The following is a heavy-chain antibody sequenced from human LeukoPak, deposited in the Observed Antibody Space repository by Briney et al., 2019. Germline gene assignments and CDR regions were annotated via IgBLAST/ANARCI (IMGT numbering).Heavy chain of an antibody. Sequence: GGPLRLPCAASGFTFSRFPMHWVRQAPGGALEGVSVVSYDGGKIYYAESVKGRFTISRDNSRSTLYLQMNSLRPEDTAVYYCARDQLLYAGYHYAMDVWGQGTTVTVSS. V-gene: IGHV3-30-3*01. J-gene: IGHJ6*02. D-gene: IGHD4-23*01. CDR2: VSYDGGKI. CDR3: ARDQLLYAGYHYAMDV. CDR1: GFTFSRFP.